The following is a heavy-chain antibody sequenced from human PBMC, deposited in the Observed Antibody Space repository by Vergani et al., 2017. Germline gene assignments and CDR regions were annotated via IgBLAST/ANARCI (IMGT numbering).Heavy chain of an antibody. J-gene: IGHJ6*03. D-gene: IGHD2-2*01. CDR1: GFTFSSYG. CDR2: IWYDGSNK. CDR3: ARDGEYCSSTTCRWVYYYYYMDV. Sequence: QVQLVESGGGVVQPGRSLRLSCAASGFTFSSYGMHWVRQAPGKGLEWVAVIWYDGSNKYYADSVKGRFTISRDNSKNTLYLQMNSLRAEETAVYYCARDGEYCSSTTCRWVYYYYYMDVWGKGTTVTVSS. V-gene: IGHV3-33*01.